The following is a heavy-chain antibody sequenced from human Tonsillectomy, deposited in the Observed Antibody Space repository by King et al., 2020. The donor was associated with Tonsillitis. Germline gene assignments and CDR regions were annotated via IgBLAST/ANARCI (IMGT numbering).Heavy chain of an antibody. V-gene: IGHV4-38-2*02. CDR1: GYSISSGYY. Sequence: QLQESGPGLVKPSETLSLTCAVSGYSISSGYYWGWIRQPPGKGLEWIGSIYHSGSTYYKPSRKSRVTISLDTSKNHFSLKLSSVTAADTAVYYCARDDGDYYFDYWGQGTLVTVSS. CDR3: ARDDGDYYFDY. D-gene: IGHD4-17*01. CDR2: IYHSGST. J-gene: IGHJ4*02.